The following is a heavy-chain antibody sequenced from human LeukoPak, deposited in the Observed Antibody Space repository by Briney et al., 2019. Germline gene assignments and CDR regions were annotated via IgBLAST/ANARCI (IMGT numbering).Heavy chain of an antibody. CDR3: ARTVGATDSLDY. V-gene: IGHV3-48*03. D-gene: IGHD1-26*01. CDR2: INDRGDTI. J-gene: IGHJ4*02. CDR1: GFTFSSYE. Sequence: PVGSLRLSCAASGFTFSSYEMNWVRQAPGKGLEWVSYINDRGDTIYYAESVKGRFTISRDNAKTSLYLQMNSLRADDTAVYYCARTVGATDSLDYWGQGTLVTVSS.